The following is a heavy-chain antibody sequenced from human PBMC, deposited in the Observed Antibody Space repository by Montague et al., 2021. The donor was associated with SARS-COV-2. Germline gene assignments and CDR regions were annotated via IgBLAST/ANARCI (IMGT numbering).Heavy chain of an antibody. V-gene: IGHV3-21*01. CDR2: ISSGSAHI. J-gene: IGHJ6*02. Sequence: SLRLSCAASGFTFSRRSMNWVRQAPGKGLEWVSSISSGSAHIYYADSVEGRFTISRDNAKNSLYLQMSSLRVEDTAIFYCARGGDCGGDCYAAYYYGLDVWGQGTTVTVSS. D-gene: IGHD2-21*02. CDR1: GFTFSRRS. CDR3: ARGGDCGGDCYAAYYYGLDV.